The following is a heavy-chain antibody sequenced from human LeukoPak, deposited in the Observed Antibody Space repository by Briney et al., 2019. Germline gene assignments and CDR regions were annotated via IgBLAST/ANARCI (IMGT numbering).Heavy chain of an antibody. Sequence: GGSLRLSCAASGFTFSSYSMNWIRQAPGKGLEWVSSISSSSSYIYYADSVKGRFTISRDNAKNSLYLQMNSLRAEDTAVYYCARDSRGYSYGFWGQGTLVTVSS. D-gene: IGHD5-18*01. CDR2: ISSSSSYI. J-gene: IGHJ4*02. CDR1: GFTFSSYS. CDR3: ARDSRGYSYGF. V-gene: IGHV3-21*01.